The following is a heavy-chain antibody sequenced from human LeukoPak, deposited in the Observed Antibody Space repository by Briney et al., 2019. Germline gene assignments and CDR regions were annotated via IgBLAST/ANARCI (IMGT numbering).Heavy chain of an antibody. CDR3: ARVRDGYNFGYYYYYMDV. CDR1: GYTFTSYG. Sequence: EASVKASCKASGYTFTSYGISWVRQAPGQGLEWMGWISAYNGNTNYAQKLQGRVTMTTDTSTSTAYMELRSLRSDDTAVYYCARVRDGYNFGYYYYYMDVWGKGTTVTISS. J-gene: IGHJ6*03. D-gene: IGHD5-24*01. V-gene: IGHV1-18*01. CDR2: ISAYNGNT.